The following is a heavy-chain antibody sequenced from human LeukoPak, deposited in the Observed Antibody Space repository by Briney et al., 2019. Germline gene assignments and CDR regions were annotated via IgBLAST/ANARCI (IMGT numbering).Heavy chain of an antibody. D-gene: IGHD6-6*01. J-gene: IGHJ6*03. Sequence: GRSLRLSCAASGFTFSSYAMHWVRQAPGKGLEWVAVIWYDGSNKYYADSVKGRFTISRDNSKNTLYLQMNSLRAEDTAVYYCAKVSIAAASYYYYYMDVWGKGTTVTVSS. CDR2: IWYDGSNK. CDR3: AKVSIAAASYYYYYMDV. CDR1: GFTFSSYA. V-gene: IGHV3-33*06.